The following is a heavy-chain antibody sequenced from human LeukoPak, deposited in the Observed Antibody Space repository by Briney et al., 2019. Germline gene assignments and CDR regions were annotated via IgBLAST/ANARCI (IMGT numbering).Heavy chain of an antibody. Sequence: GGSLRLSCAASGFTFSSYSMNWVRQAPGKGLEWVSVIYSGGSTYYADSVKGRFTISRDNSKNTLYLQMNSLRAEDTAVYYCASHGNWNYDPQFDYWGQGTLVTVSS. J-gene: IGHJ4*02. CDR2: IYSGGST. CDR3: ASHGNWNYDPQFDY. CDR1: GFTFSSYS. D-gene: IGHD1-7*01. V-gene: IGHV3-53*01.